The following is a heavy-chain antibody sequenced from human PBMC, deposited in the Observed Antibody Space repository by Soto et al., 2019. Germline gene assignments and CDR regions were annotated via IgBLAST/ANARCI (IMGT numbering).Heavy chain of an antibody. CDR3: ARGLISGSHYSGGWYYFDS. J-gene: IGHJ4*02. CDR1: GRSLSSRGYS. D-gene: IGHD1-26*01. CDR2: IYQSGST. V-gene: IGHV4-30-2*01. Sequence: SEKLSLTYAVSGRSLSSRGYSWSLIRQPPGKGLEWVGYIYQSGSTYYNPSLKNRVTISVDRSKNQFSLKLISVTAADTAVYYCARGLISGSHYSGGWYYFDSWGQGTQVTVS.